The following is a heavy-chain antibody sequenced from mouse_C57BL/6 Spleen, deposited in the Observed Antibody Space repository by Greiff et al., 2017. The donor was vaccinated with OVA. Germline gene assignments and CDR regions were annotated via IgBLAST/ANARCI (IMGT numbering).Heavy chain of an antibody. CDR2: INPNNGGT. CDR3: ARHYGYAWYFDV. Sequence: VQLKESGPELVKPGASVKMSCKASGYTFTDYNMHWVKQSHGKSLEWIGYINPNNGGTSYNQKFKGKATLTVNKSSSTAYMELRSLTSEDSAVYYCARHYGYAWYFDVWGTGTTVTVSS. J-gene: IGHJ1*03. V-gene: IGHV1-22*01. D-gene: IGHD2-2*01. CDR1: GYTFTDYN.